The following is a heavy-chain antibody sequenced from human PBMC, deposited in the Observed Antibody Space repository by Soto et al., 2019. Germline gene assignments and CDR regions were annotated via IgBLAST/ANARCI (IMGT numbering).Heavy chain of an antibody. D-gene: IGHD3-10*01. Sequence: GFPRLSCAASGFTFSDYYMTWIRQAAGKGLEWVSYISSRGSAIYYADSVKGRFTICRDNAKNSLYLQMNSLRAEDTAMYYCASLAIGTVIRGAPDFWGQGTLVTGS. J-gene: IGHJ4*02. CDR1: GFTFSDYY. V-gene: IGHV3-11*01. CDR3: ASLAIGTVIRGAPDF. CDR2: ISSRGSAI.